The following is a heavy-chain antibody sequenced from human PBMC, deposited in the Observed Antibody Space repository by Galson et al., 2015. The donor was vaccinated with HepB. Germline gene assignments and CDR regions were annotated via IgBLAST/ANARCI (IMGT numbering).Heavy chain of an antibody. V-gene: IGHV3-21*01. D-gene: IGHD6-13*01. CDR2: ISSSSVYI. Sequence: SLRLSCAASGFTFSSYSMNWVRQAPGKGLEWVSSISSSSVYIYYADSVKGRVTISRDNANNALFLQMNNLTIDDTALYYCARRLTSVGKGFDSWGQGTVGTLPS. CDR3: ARRLTSVGKGFDS. J-gene: IGHJ4*02. CDR1: GFTFSSYS.